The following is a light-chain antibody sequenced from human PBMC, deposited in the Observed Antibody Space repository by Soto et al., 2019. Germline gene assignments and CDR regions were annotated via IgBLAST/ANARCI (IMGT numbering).Light chain of an antibody. CDR2: AAS. Sequence: DIQMTQSPSSLSASVGDRVTITCRASQDINNYLAWYQQKPGKAPKLLIYAASTLQSGVPSRFSGGGSETDFTLTISSLQPEDVATYYCRKYNNGPPATFGPGTKVGV. J-gene: IGKJ3*01. CDR3: RKYNNGPPAT. V-gene: IGKV1-27*01. CDR1: QDINNY.